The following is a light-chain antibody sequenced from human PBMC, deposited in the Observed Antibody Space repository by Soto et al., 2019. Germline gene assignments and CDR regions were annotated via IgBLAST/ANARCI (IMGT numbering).Light chain of an antibody. CDR2: AAS. CDR1: QSISSS. CDR3: QQSYSSLALT. V-gene: IGKV1-39*01. Sequence: DLQMTQSPSSLSASVGDRVTITCRASQSISSSLNWYQQKPGKAPKVLIYAASSLQSGVPSRFSGSGSGTDFTLTISSLQPEDFATYYCQQSYSSLALTFGGGTKVEIK. J-gene: IGKJ4*01.